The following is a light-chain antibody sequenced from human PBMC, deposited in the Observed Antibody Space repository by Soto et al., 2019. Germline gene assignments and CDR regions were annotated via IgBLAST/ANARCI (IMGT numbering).Light chain of an antibody. J-gene: IGKJ1*01. Sequence: DIQMTQSPSTLSAFVGDRVNITCRASQSISSWLAWYQQKPGKAPKLLIYKASNLESGVPSRFSGSGSGTEFTLTISSLQPDDFATYYCQQYNSYPWTFGQGTKVEIK. CDR3: QQYNSYPWT. CDR2: KAS. V-gene: IGKV1-5*03. CDR1: QSISSW.